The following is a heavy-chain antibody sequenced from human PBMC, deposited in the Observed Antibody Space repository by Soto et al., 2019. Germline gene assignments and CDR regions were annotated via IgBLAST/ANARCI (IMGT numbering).Heavy chain of an antibody. CDR1: GYTFTNYD. J-gene: IGHJ4*02. V-gene: IGHV1-8*01. CDR2: MNPNTGHT. Sequence: ASVTVSCKASGYTFTNYDINWVRQATGQGLEWMGWMNPNTGHTGYIQKFQGRLTMTRATSITTAYMELSSLRYEDTAVYYCARGYDYVRGIDFWGQGTLVTVSS. D-gene: IGHD3-16*01. CDR3: ARGYDYVRGIDF.